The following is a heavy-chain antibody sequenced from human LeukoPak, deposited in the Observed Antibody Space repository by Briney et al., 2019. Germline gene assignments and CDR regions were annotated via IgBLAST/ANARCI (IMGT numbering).Heavy chain of an antibody. Sequence: GGSLRLSCAASGFTLGSHAMHWVRQAPGKGLEWVAVISYDGSNKYYADYVKGRFTISRDNSKNTLYLQMNSLRAEDTAVYYCARDFPPSHYSSGWYWSRTGRRRDYYFDYWGQGTLVTVSS. CDR2: ISYDGSNK. CDR3: ARDFPPSHYSSGWYWSRTGRRRDYYFDY. J-gene: IGHJ4*02. V-gene: IGHV3-30*04. D-gene: IGHD6-19*01. CDR1: GFTLGSHA.